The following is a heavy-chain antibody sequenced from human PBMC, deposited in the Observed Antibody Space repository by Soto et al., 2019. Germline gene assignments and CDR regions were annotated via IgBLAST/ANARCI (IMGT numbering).Heavy chain of an antibody. Sequence: GGSLRLSCAASGFTFSSYAMNWVRQAPGKGLEWVSAISGSGGSTCYADSVKGRFTISRDNSKNTLYLQMNSLRAEDTAVYYCAKDQIPEFDYWGQGTLVTSPQ. CDR1: GFTFSSYA. J-gene: IGHJ4*02. D-gene: IGHD2-2*02. CDR3: AKDQIPEFDY. CDR2: ISGSGGST. V-gene: IGHV3-23*01.